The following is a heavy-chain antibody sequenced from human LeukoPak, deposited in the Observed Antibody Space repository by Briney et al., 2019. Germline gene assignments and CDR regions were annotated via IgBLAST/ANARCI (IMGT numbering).Heavy chain of an antibody. D-gene: IGHD6-19*01. CDR2: INPNSGGT. CDR1: GYTFTCYY. CDR3: ARGLGKAVAGTNWFDP. Sequence: ASVKVSCQASGYTFTCYYMHGVRQAAGQGREGMGWINPNSGGTNYAQKFPGRVTMTRDTSSSTAYMELSRLRSDDTAVYYWARGLGKAVAGTNWFDPWGEGTLVSVSS. V-gene: IGHV1-2*02. J-gene: IGHJ5*02.